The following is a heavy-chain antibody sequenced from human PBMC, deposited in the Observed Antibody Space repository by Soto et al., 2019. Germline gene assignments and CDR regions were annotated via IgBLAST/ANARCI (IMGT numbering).Heavy chain of an antibody. CDR1: GFPFSNAW. V-gene: IGHV3-15*01. CDR3: TSHYYYDSSGYYQLAYYYYYGMDV. Sequence: GGSLSLSCASSGFPFSNAWRILVLPAPWKGLEWVGRIKSKTDGGTTDYAAPVKGRFTISRDDSKNTLYLQMNSLKTEDTAVYYCTSHYYYDSSGYYQLAYYYYYGMDVWGQGTTVTVSS. D-gene: IGHD3-22*01. J-gene: IGHJ6*02. CDR2: IKSKTDGGTT.